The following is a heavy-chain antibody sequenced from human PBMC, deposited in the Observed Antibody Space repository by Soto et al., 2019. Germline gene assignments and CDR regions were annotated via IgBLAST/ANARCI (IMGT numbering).Heavy chain of an antibody. Sequence: GGSLRLSCAASGFTFSSYSMNWVRQAPGKGLEWVSPISSSSSYIYYADSVKGRFTISRDNAKNSLYLQMNSLRAEDTAVYYCARDTSPFTYYDFCFHWGQGTLVTVSS. J-gene: IGHJ4*02. D-gene: IGHD3-3*01. CDR1: GFTFSSYS. CDR3: ARDTSPFTYYDFCFH. CDR2: ISSSSSYI. V-gene: IGHV3-21*01.